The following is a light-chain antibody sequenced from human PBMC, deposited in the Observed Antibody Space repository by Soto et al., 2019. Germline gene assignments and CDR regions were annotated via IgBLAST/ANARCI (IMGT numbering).Light chain of an antibody. Sequence: DIQMTQSPSTLSAFVGDRVTITCRASQSIRTSLAWYQQKPGKAPKLLIYLASSLQSGVPARFGGSGSATEFTLSISSLQPDDFATYYCQQYDSYSRTFXQGTKVDIK. J-gene: IGKJ1*01. CDR2: LAS. CDR3: QQYDSYSRT. V-gene: IGKV1-5*03. CDR1: QSIRTS.